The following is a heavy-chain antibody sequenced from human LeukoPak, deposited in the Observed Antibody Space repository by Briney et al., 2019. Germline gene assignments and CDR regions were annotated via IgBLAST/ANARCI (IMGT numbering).Heavy chain of an antibody. Sequence: GGSLRLSCAASGFTFSSYAMSWVRQAPGKGLEWVSTISSSGTSTYYADSVKGRFTISRDNSKNTLYLQMNSLRAEDVALYYCTRSTGWYNYFDYWGQGALVTVSS. CDR3: TRSTGWYNYFDY. V-gene: IGHV3-23*01. CDR2: ISSSGTST. CDR1: GFTFSSYA. J-gene: IGHJ4*02. D-gene: IGHD6-19*01.